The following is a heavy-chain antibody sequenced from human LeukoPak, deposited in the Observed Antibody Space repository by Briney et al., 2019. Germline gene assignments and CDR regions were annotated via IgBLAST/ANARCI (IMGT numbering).Heavy chain of an antibody. Sequence: GASVKVSCKASGYTFTGYYMHWVRQAPGQGLEWMGWINPNSGGTNYAQKFQGRVTITRDTSISTAYMELSRLRSDDTAVYYCARGDHSSGYSLDYWGQGTLVTVSS. CDR1: GYTFTGYY. CDR3: ARGDHSSGYSLDY. CDR2: INPNSGGT. J-gene: IGHJ4*02. V-gene: IGHV1-2*02. D-gene: IGHD3-22*01.